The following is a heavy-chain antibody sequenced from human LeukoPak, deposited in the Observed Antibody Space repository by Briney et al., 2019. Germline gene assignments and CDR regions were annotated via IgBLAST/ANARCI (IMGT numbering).Heavy chain of an antibody. CDR3: ARSGIAAAGSWSGSYSSFGY. Sequence: PGGSLRLSCAASGFTFDDYAMHWVRQAPGKGLEWVSGISWNSGNIGYADSVKGRFTISRDNAKNSLYLQMNSLRAEDTAVYYCARSGIAAAGSWSGSYSSFGYWGQGTLVTVSS. CDR2: ISWNSGNI. D-gene: IGHD6-13*01. J-gene: IGHJ4*02. CDR1: GFTFDDYA. V-gene: IGHV3-9*01.